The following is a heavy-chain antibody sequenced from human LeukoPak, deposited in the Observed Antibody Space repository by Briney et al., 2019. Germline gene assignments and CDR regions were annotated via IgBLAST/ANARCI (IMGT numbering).Heavy chain of an antibody. V-gene: IGHV4-31*03. D-gene: IGHD3-3*01. Sequence: SQTLSLTCTVSGGPISSGGYYWSWIRQHPGKGLEWIGYIYYSGSTYYNPSLKSRVTISVDTSKNQFSLKLSSVTAADTAVYYCARGDLWSGYYGDRWGPFDPWGQGTLVTVSS. CDR3: ARGDLWSGYYGDRWGPFDP. J-gene: IGHJ5*02. CDR1: GGPISSGGYY. CDR2: IYYSGST.